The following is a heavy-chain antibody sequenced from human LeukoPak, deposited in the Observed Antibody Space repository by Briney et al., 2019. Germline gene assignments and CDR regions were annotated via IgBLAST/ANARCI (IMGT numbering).Heavy chain of an antibody. D-gene: IGHD5-18*01. CDR3: ARGTTAMPY. CDR2: IYYSGST. Sequence: SETLSLTCTVSGGSISSGGYYWSWIRQPPGKGLEWIGYIYYSGSTNYNPSLKSRVTISVDTSKNQFSLKLSSVTAADTAVYYCARGTTAMPYWGQGTLVTVSS. J-gene: IGHJ4*02. V-gene: IGHV4-61*08. CDR1: GGSISSGGYY.